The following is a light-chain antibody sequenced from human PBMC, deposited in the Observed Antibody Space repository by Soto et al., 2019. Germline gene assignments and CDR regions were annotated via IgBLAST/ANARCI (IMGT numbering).Light chain of an antibody. CDR1: QSVSSSQ. CDR3: LQYGASPWT. CDR2: RAS. J-gene: IGKJ1*01. Sequence: EIVLTQSPDTLSLSPGERATLSCRASQSVSSSQLAWYQHTPGQTPRLLIYRASSRVTGIPDRFSGSGSGTDFTLTISRLEPEDFAVYYCLQYGASPWTFGQGTKVEMK. V-gene: IGKV3-20*01.